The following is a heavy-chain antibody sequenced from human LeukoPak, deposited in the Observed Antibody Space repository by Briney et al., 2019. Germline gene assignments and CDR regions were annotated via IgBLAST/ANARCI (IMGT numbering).Heavy chain of an antibody. CDR2: ISWNSGSI. CDR1: GFTFDDYA. V-gene: IGHV3-9*01. Sequence: GGSLRLSCAASGFTFDDYAMHWVRQAPGKGLEWVSGISWNSGSIGYADSVKGRFTISRDNAKNSLYLQMNSLRAEDTALYYCAKDLLXFLXHXXAFDIWGQGTXVTVSS. D-gene: IGHD3/OR15-3a*01. CDR3: AKDLLXFLXHXXAFDI. J-gene: IGHJ3*02.